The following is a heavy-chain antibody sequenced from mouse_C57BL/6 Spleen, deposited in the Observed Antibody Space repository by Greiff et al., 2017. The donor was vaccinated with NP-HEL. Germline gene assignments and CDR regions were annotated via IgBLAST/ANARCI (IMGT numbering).Heavy chain of an antibody. V-gene: IGHV1-4*01. CDR1: GYTFTSYT. J-gene: IGHJ3*01. CDR2: INPSSGYT. CDR3: AREGLEGFAY. D-gene: IGHD2-2*01. Sequence: LVESGAELARPGASVKMSCKASGYTFTSYTMNWVKQRPGQGLEWIGYINPSSGYTKYNQKFKDKATLTADKSSSTAYMQLSSLTSEDAAVYYCAREGLEGFAYWGQGTLVTVSA.